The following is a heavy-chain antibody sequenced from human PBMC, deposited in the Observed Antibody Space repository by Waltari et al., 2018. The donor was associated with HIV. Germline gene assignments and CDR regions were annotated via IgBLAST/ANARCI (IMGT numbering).Heavy chain of an antibody. CDR1: GYTFTGYY. J-gene: IGHJ4*02. CDR2: INPNSGGT. V-gene: IGHV1-2*04. Sequence: QVQLVQSGAEVKKPGASVKVSCKASGYTFTGYYMHWVRQAPGQGLEWMGWINPNSGGTNYAQKFQGWVTMTRDTSISTAYMELSRLRSDDTAVYYCARVSDGGYSSSWYGGLDYWGQGTLVTVSS. D-gene: IGHD6-13*01. CDR3: ARVSDGGYSSSWYGGLDY.